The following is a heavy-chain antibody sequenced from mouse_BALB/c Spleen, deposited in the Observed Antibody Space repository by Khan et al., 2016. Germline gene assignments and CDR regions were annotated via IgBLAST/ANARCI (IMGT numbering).Heavy chain of an antibody. J-gene: IGHJ3*01. CDR3: ARGGYGDCVFAY. CDR2: IYPGDGDT. D-gene: IGHD2-13*01. V-gene: IGHV1-87*01. CDR1: GYTFTSYW. Sequence: QVQLQQSGAELARPGASVKLSCKASGYTFTSYWMQWVKQRPGQGLQWIGTIYPGDGDTRYTQKFKGKATLTADKYSSTAYMHNSSLASEAYAVYDCARGGYGDCVFAYWGQGTPVTVSA.